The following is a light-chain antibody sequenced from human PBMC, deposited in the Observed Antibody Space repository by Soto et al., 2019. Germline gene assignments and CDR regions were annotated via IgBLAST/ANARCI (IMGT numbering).Light chain of an antibody. J-gene: IGKJ4*01. Sequence: DIQMTQSPSSVSASVGDKVAITRRASQGIDSWLAWYQQKPEKAPQLLIYGVSSLQSGVPSRFKGSGSGTDVTLTISSLQPEDFATYFCQQSASLPPNFGGGTKVDIK. CDR2: GVS. V-gene: IGKV1-12*01. CDR1: QGIDSW. CDR3: QQSASLPPN.